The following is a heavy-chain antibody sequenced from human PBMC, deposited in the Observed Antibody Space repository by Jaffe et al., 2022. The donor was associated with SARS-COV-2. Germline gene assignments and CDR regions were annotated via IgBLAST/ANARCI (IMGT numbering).Heavy chain of an antibody. J-gene: IGHJ6*03. CDR1: DASISNYY. V-gene: IGHV4-59*01. D-gene: IGHD3-10*01. CDR3: ARVSHGSNFYYYNYMDV. Sequence: QVQLQESGPGLVKPSETLSLSCTVSDASISNYYWSWIRQPPGKGLEWIGYIYYSGSTNYNPPLKSRVTISVDTSKNQFSLKLSSVTAADTAVYYCARVSHGSNFYYYNYMDVWGKGTPVTVSS. CDR2: IYYSGST.